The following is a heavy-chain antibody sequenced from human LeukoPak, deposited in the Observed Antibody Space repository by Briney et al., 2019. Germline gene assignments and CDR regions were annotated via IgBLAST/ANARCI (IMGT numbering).Heavy chain of an antibody. V-gene: IGHV3-23*01. J-gene: IGHJ6*03. D-gene: IGHD2-8*01. CDR3: ARAKGTNSWYYYMDV. CDR1: AFTFSHSA. Sequence: GGSLRLSCVASAFTFSHSAMSWVRQAPGKGLEWISTISGSGSDTNYADSVRGRLIISRDNSKNTLFLQMNSLRAADTALYYCARAKGTNSWYYYMDVWGKGTTVTVSS. CDR2: ISGSGSDT.